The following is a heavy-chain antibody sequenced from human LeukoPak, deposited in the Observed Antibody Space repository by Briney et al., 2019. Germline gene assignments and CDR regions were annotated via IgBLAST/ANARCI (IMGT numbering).Heavy chain of an antibody. CDR3: AKDRGWFGELIYWFDP. D-gene: IGHD3-10*01. Sequence: GRSLTLSCAASGFTFSSYGMHWVRQAPGKGLEWVAVISYDGSNKYYADSVKGRFTISRDNSKNTLYLQMNSLRAEDTAVYYCAKDRGWFGELIYWFDPWGQGTLVTVSS. CDR1: GFTFSSYG. V-gene: IGHV3-30*18. CDR2: ISYDGSNK. J-gene: IGHJ5*02.